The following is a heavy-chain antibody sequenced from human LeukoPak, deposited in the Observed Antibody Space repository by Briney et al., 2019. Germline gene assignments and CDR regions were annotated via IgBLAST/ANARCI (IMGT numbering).Heavy chain of an antibody. CDR2: IYYSGST. J-gene: IGHJ5*02. Sequence: PSETLSLTCTVSGGSISSYYWSWIRQPPGKGLEWIGYIYYSGSTNYNPSLKSRVTISVDTSKNQFSLKLSSVTTADTAVYYCARLPSGNWFDPWGQGTLVTVSS. CDR1: GGSISSYY. V-gene: IGHV4-59*08. CDR3: ARLPSGNWFDP.